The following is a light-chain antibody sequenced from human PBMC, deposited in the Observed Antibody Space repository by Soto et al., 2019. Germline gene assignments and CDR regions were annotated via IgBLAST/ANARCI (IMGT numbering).Light chain of an antibody. CDR1: QSVSSGY. J-gene: IGKJ5*01. V-gene: IGKV3-11*01. CDR3: QQRSNWPLIT. CDR2: DAS. Sequence: EIVLKQSPGTLSLPPGERATLSCRASQSVSSGYLAWYQQKPGQAPRLLIYDASNRATGIPARFSGSGSGTDFTLTISSLEPEDFAVYYCQQRSNWPLITFGQGTRLEIK.